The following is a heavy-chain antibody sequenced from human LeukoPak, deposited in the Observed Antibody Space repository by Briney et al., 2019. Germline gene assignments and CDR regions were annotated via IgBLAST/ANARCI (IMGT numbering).Heavy chain of an antibody. CDR1: GESFSGYY. J-gene: IGHJ4*02. Sequence: SETQSLTCGVQGESFSGYYWSWIRQPPGKGLEWIGEISHSGITNYSPSLQSRVTISVDTSKNQFSPKLSSVTAADTAVYYCARAPVSSGWAYYFDYWGQGTLVTVSS. V-gene: IGHV4-34*01. CDR3: ARAPVSSGWAYYFDY. D-gene: IGHD6-19*01. CDR2: ISHSGIT.